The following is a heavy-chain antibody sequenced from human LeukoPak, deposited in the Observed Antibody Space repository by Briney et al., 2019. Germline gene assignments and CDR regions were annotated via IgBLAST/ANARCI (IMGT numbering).Heavy chain of an antibody. J-gene: IGHJ4*02. V-gene: IGHV4-4*07. Sequence: SETLSLTCTVSGRSISSYYWSWIRQHAGKGLEWIGRIYTSGSTNYNPSHKSRVTMSVDTSKNQFSLKLSSVTAADTAVYYCATGDYYGSGSSNYWGQGTLVTVSS. CDR1: GRSISSYY. D-gene: IGHD3-10*01. CDR3: ATGDYYGSGSSNY. CDR2: IYTSGST.